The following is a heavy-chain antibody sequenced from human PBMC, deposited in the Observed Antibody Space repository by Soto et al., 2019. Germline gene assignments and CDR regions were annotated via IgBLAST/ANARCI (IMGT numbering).Heavy chain of an antibody. J-gene: IGHJ5*02. CDR2: IYYSGST. V-gene: IGHV4-31*03. CDR3: ARALRGYSYGYITGDWFDP. CDR1: GGSISSGGYY. Sequence: SETLSLTCTVSGGSISSGGYYWSWIRQHPGKGLEWIGYIYYSGSTYYNPSLKSRVTISVDTSKNQISLKLSSVTAADTAVYYCARALRGYSYGYITGDWFDPWGQGTLVTVSS. D-gene: IGHD5-18*01.